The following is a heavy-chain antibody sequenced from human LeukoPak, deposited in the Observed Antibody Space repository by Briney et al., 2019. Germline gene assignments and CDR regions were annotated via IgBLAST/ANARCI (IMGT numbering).Heavy chain of an antibody. J-gene: IGHJ5*02. Sequence: KSSETLSLTCTVSGDSMRSFYWSGLRQPPGKGLEWIGYIYYTGTTNYNPSLKSRVTISLDTSKNQFSLKLTSVTAADTALYYFARHGTFSALDWFYPWGQGTLVTVSS. CDR1: GDSMRSFY. V-gene: IGHV4-59*08. CDR2: IYYTGTT. D-gene: IGHD1-26*01. CDR3: ARHGTFSALDWFYP.